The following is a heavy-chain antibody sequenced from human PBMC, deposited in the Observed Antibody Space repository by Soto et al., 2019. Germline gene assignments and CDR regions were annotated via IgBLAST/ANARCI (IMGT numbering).Heavy chain of an antibody. J-gene: IGHJ2*01. V-gene: IGHV3-33*01. CDR2: IWFDGSDK. Sequence: QVQLVESGGGVVQPGRSLRLSCAASGFTFSDYGMHWVRQAPGKGLEWVAVIWFDGSDKYYADSVKGRFTISRDNSKNTVYPQMNSLRAEDTAVYYCARPREGYLGLWGRGTLVSVSS. CDR1: GFTFSDYG. CDR3: ARPREGYLGL.